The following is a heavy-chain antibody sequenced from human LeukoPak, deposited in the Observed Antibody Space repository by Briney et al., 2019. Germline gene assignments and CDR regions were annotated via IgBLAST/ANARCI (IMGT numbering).Heavy chain of an antibody. Sequence: ESGPTLVNPTQTLTLTCTFSGFSLSTGGMGVGWIRQPPGKALEWLAFIFWYDNEHYSPSLKNRLTITKDTSKNQVILTMTNMDPVDTATYYCSHRHNLGVTGPVVTFDSWGQGTLVTVSS. V-gene: IGHV2-5*01. CDR1: GFSLSTGGMG. D-gene: IGHD2-21*02. J-gene: IGHJ5*01. CDR2: IFWYDNE. CDR3: SHRHNLGVTGPVVTFDS.